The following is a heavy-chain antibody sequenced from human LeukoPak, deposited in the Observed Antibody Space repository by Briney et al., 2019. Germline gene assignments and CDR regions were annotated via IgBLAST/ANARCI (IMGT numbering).Heavy chain of an antibody. CDR1: GGTFSSYA. J-gene: IGHJ6*02. D-gene: IGHD6-13*01. Sequence: SVKVSCKASGGTFSSYAISWVRQASGQGLEWMGGIIPIFGTANYAQKFQGRVTITADESTSTAYMELSSLRSEDTAVYYCARLSGSSPDYYYYYGMDVWGQGTTVTVSS. V-gene: IGHV1-69*01. CDR3: ARLSGSSPDYYYYYGMDV. CDR2: IIPIFGTA.